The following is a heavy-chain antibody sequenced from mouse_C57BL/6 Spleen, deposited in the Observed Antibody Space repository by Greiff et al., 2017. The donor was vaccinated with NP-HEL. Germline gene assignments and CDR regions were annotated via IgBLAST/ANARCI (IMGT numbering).Heavy chain of an antibody. D-gene: IGHD2-3*01. V-gene: IGHV14-2*01. CDR3: ARMGDGYYYAMDY. CDR2: IDPEDGET. CDR1: GFTFKDYY. J-gene: IGHJ4*01. Sequence: EVKLQQSGAELVKPGASVKLSCTASGFTFKDYYMHWVKQRPEQGLEWIGRIDPEDGETKYATKFQGKATITADTSSNTAYLQLSSLTSEDTAVYYCARMGDGYYYAMDYWGQGTSVTVSS.